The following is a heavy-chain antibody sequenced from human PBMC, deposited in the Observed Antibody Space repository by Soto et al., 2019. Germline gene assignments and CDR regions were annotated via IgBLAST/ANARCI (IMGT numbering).Heavy chain of an antibody. CDR2: ISSSSTYT. D-gene: IGHD6-13*01. CDR1: GFSFSDYS. J-gene: IGHJ4*02. CDR3: ARPWRGLAAAQIDY. V-gene: IGHV3-11*03. Sequence: PGGSLRLSCAASGFSFSDYSMNWIRQAPGKGLEWLSSISSSSTYTNYADSVKGRFTISRDNAKNSLYLQMNSLRAEDTAVYYCARPWRGLAAAQIDYWGQGALVTVSS.